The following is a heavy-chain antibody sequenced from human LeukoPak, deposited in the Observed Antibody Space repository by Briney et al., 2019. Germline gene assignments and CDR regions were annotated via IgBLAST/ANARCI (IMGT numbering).Heavy chain of an antibody. J-gene: IGHJ5*02. CDR2: INPNSGGT. D-gene: IGHD2-2*01. Sequence: ASVKISCEASGYTFTGYYMHWVRQAPGQGLEWMGWINPNSGGTNYAQKFQGRVTMTRDTSISTAYMELSRLRSDDTAVYYCARQGYCSSTSCRNWFDPWGQGTLVTVSS. CDR1: GYTFTGYY. V-gene: IGHV1-2*02. CDR3: ARQGYCSSTSCRNWFDP.